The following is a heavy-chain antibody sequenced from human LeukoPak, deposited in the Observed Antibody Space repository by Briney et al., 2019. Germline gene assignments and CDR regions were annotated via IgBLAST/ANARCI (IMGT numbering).Heavy chain of an antibody. CDR2: ISSSSSTI. Sequence: PGGSLRLSCAASGFTFSSYSMNWVRQAPGKGLEWVSYISSSSSTIYYADSVKGRLTISRDNAKNSLYLQMNSLRAEDTAVYYCARTLIRYSSSWYGDYWGQGTLVTVSS. V-gene: IGHV3-48*01. D-gene: IGHD6-13*01. CDR3: ARTLIRYSSSWYGDY. CDR1: GFTFSSYS. J-gene: IGHJ4*02.